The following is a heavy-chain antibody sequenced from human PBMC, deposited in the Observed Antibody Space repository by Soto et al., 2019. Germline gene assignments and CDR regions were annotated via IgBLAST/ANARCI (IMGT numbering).Heavy chain of an antibody. Sequence: QVQLVQSGAEVKKPGSSVKVSCKASGGTFSSNAINWVRQAPGQGLEWMGGIIPLYVTPNYAPKFQGRVTITADESTSTAYMELSSLRYEDMAVYYCARSPHYDFWSGYYGNWFDPWGQGTLVTVSS. CDR1: GGTFSSNA. D-gene: IGHD3-3*01. V-gene: IGHV1-69*01. CDR2: IIPLYVTP. CDR3: ARSPHYDFWSGYYGNWFDP. J-gene: IGHJ5*02.